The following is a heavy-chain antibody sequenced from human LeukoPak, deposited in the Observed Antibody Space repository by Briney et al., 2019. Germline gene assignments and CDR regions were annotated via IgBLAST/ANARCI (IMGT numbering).Heavy chain of an antibody. CDR2: ITGSGDNT. J-gene: IGHJ5*01. CDR1: GFRFSSYA. Sequence: GGSLRLSCAASGFRFSSYAMTWVRQAPGKGLEWVSGITGSGDNTYYADSVKGRFTISRDNSKNTLYLQMNSLRAEDTAEYYCAKDIGAEPEDWFDSWGQGTLATVSS. D-gene: IGHD5-12*01. CDR3: AKDIGAEPEDWFDS. V-gene: IGHV3-23*01.